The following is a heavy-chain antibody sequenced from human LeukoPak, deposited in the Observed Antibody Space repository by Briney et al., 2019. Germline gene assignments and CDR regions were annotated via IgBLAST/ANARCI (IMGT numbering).Heavy chain of an antibody. CDR1: GFIFNSYG. Sequence: GGSLRLSCAASGFIFNSYGMHWVRQAPGKGLEWVAFIRYDGSNKYYADSVKGRFTISRDNSKNTLYLQMNSLRAEDTAVYYCAKAPSAIAVAGTGYFQHWGQGTLVTVSS. J-gene: IGHJ1*01. D-gene: IGHD6-19*01. V-gene: IGHV3-30*02. CDR2: IRYDGSNK. CDR3: AKAPSAIAVAGTGYFQH.